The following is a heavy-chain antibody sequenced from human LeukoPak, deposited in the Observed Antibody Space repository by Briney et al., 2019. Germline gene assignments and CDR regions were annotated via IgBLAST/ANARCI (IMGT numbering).Heavy chain of an antibody. CDR1: GVSISSYY. Sequence: SETLSLTCTASGVSISSYYWSWIRQPPGRGLEWIWCIYYSGSANYNPSLKSRVTISIDTSKNKFSLKLSCVTAADTAVYFCARSPYSSSIDYWGQGTLVTVSS. V-gene: IGHV4-59*08. CDR2: IYYSGSA. D-gene: IGHD6-13*01. J-gene: IGHJ4*02. CDR3: ARSPYSSSIDY.